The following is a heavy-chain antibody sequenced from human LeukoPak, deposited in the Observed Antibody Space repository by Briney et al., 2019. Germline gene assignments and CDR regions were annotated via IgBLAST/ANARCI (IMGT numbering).Heavy chain of an antibody. D-gene: IGHD1-26*01. J-gene: IGHJ6*02. V-gene: IGHV4-59*12. CDR3: ARAPPGATYYYGMDV. Sequence: SETLSLTCTLSGVSISNYYWSWIRQPPGGGLEWIGYISFTGTTKYNPSLQSRVTMSIDTTWNHFSLKLTSVTAADTAVYYCARAPPGATYYYGMDVWGQGTTVTVSS. CDR1: GVSISNYY. CDR2: ISFTGTT.